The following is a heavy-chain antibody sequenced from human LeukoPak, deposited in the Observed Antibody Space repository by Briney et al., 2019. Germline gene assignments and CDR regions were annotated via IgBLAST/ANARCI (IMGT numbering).Heavy chain of an antibody. CDR1: GGSISSHY. Sequence: SETLSLTCTVSGGSISSHYWSWIRQPPGKGLEWIGYIYYSGSTNYNPSLKSRVTISVDTSKNQFSLKLSSVTAADTAVYYCVRAGYSSYWRGFDYWGQGALVTVSS. CDR3: VRAGYSSYWRGFDY. D-gene: IGHD6-19*01. J-gene: IGHJ4*02. CDR2: IYYSGST. V-gene: IGHV4-59*11.